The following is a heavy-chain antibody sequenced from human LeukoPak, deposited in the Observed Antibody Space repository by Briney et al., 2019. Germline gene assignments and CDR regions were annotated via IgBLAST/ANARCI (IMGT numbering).Heavy chain of an antibody. CDR3: ARDGSGSYYNPNWFDP. CDR1: GGSISSYY. CDR2: IYTSGST. J-gene: IGHJ5*02. D-gene: IGHD3-10*01. V-gene: IGHV4-4*07. Sequence: SETLSLTCTVSGGSISSYYWSWIRQPAGKGLEWIGRIYTSGSTNYNPSLKSRVTMSVDTSKNQFSLKLSSVTAADTAVDYCARDGSGSYYNPNWFDPWGQGTLVTVSS.